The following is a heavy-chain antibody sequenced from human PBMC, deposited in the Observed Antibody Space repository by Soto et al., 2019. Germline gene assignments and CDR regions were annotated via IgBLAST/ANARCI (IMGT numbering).Heavy chain of an antibody. CDR1: GYIFTSYG. V-gene: IGHV1-18*01. Sequence: GASVKVSCKASGYIFTSYGISWVRQAPGQGLEWMGWIVSYNGDRDYAQKFQGRVTMTTDTSTSTAYMELRSLRSDDTAVYYCARGSLQPFDYWGQGTPVTVS. D-gene: IGHD1-1*01. J-gene: IGHJ4*02. CDR3: ARGSLQPFDY. CDR2: IVSYNGDR.